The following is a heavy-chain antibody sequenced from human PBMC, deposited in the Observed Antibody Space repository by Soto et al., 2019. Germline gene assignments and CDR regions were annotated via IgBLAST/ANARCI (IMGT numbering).Heavy chain of an antibody. D-gene: IGHD6-19*01. J-gene: IGHJ3*02. CDR2: IIPILGIA. Sequence: SVKVSCKASGGTFNSYSISWVRQDHEQGLEWMGRIIPILGIANYAQKFQGRVTITADKSTSTAYMELSSLRSEDTAVYYCARSAVAGTFGAAFDIWGQGTMVTVSS. CDR3: ARSAVAGTFGAAFDI. V-gene: IGHV1-69*02. CDR1: GGTFNSYS.